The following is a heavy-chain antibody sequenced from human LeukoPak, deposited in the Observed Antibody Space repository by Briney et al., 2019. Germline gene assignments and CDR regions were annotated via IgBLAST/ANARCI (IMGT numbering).Heavy chain of an antibody. D-gene: IGHD2-21*02. CDR1: GFTFSSYG. J-gene: IGHJ4*02. V-gene: IGHV3-30*03. CDR2: ISYDGSNK. Sequence: PGGSLRLSCAASGFTFSSYGMHWVRQAPGKGLEWVAVISYDGSNKYYADSVKGRSTISRDNSKNTLYLQMNSLRAEDTAVYYCARVPLYCGGDCYGDYWGQGTLVTVSS. CDR3: ARVPLYCGGDCYGDY.